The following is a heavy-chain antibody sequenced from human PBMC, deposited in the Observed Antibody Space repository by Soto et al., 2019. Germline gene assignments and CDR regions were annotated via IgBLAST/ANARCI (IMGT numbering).Heavy chain of an antibody. CDR1: GYTFTSYY. D-gene: IGHD3-22*01. V-gene: IGHV1-46*03. CDR2: INPIGGST. CDR3: ARVPHYYDSSGYSDY. J-gene: IGHJ4*02. Sequence: ASVKVSCKASGYTFTSYYMHWVRQAPGQGLEWMGIINPIGGSTSYAQKFQGRVTMTRDTSTSTVYMELSSLRSEDTAVYYCARVPHYYDSSGYSDYWGQGTQVTVSS.